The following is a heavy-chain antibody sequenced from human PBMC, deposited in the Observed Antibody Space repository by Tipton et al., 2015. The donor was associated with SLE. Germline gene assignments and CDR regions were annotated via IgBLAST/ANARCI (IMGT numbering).Heavy chain of an antibody. CDR2: INHSGST. CDR1: GGSFSGYY. J-gene: IGHJ4*02. D-gene: IGHD6-6*01. V-gene: IGHV4-34*01. CDR3: ARSYSSSFIFDY. Sequence: TLSLTCAVYGGSFSGYYWSWICQPPGKGLEWIGEINHSGSTNYNPSLKSRVTISVDTSKNQFSLKLSSVTAADTAVYYCARSYSSSFIFDYWGQGTLVTVSS.